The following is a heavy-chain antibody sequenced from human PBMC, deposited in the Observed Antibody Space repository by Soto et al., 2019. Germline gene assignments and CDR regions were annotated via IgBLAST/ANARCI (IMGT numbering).Heavy chain of an antibody. CDR1: GFTFSSYA. Sequence: GGSLRLSCAASGFTFSSYAMHWVRQAQGKGLEWVAVISYDGSNKYYADSVKGRFTISRDNSKNTLYLQMNSLRAEDTAVYYCARDREMDTYTPGNWGQGSMVTVSS. CDR3: ARDREMDTYTPGN. J-gene: IGHJ4*01. CDR2: ISYDGSNK. V-gene: IGHV3-30-3*01. D-gene: IGHD2-2*02.